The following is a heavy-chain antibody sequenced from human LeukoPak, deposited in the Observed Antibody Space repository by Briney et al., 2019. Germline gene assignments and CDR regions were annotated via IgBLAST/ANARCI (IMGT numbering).Heavy chain of an antibody. V-gene: IGHV3-23*01. Sequence: PGGSLRLSCAASGVTFSSYAMSWVRQAPGKGLEWVSAISGSGGSTYYADSVKGRFTISRDNSKNTLYLQMNSLRAEDTAVYYCANRKTSGGYYYYYMDVWGKGTTVTVSS. CDR2: ISGSGGST. J-gene: IGHJ6*03. D-gene: IGHD2-2*01. CDR1: GVTFSSYA. CDR3: ANRKTSGGYYYYYMDV.